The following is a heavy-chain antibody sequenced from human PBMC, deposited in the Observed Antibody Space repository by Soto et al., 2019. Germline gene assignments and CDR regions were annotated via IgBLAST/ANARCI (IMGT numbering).Heavy chain of an antibody. CDR3: ARGDRGAFDL. D-gene: IGHD1-26*01. Sequence: EVQLLESGGGLVQPGESLRLSCAASGFTFSYYWMTWVRQAPGMGLVWVSRIHSDGSSTTYADYVKGRFTISRDNARNTLYLQMKSLRAEDTAVYYCARGDRGAFDLWGQGTVVTVSS. CDR1: GFTFSYYW. V-gene: IGHV3-74*01. J-gene: IGHJ3*01. CDR2: IHSDGSST.